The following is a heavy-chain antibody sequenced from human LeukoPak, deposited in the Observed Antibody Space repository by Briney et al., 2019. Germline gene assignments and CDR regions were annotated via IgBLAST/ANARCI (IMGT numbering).Heavy chain of an antibody. CDR3: DRAGYCSGGSCRINYYYGMDV. V-gene: IGHV3-53*01. Sequence: GGSLRLSCAASGFTVSSNYMSWVRQAPGKGLERVSGIYSGGSTYYADSVKGRFTISRDNSKNTLYLQMNSLRAEDTAVYYCDRAGYCSGGSCRINYYYGMDVWGKETTVTVSS. J-gene: IGHJ6*04. CDR1: GFTVSSNY. CDR2: IYSGGST. D-gene: IGHD2-15*01.